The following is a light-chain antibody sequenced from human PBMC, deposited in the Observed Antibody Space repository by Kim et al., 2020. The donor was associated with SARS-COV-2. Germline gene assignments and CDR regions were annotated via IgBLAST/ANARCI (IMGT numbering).Light chain of an antibody. V-gene: IGLV2-11*01. CDR2: DVT. J-gene: IGLJ2*01. CDR1: SSDVGSYNY. Sequence: SPGQSVSISFSGASSDVGSYNYVSWYQQHPGKAPKLLSYDVTKRPSGVPDRFSGSKSGNTASLTISGLQAEDEADYYCCSYAGSVVFGGGTQLTVL. CDR3: CSYAGSVV.